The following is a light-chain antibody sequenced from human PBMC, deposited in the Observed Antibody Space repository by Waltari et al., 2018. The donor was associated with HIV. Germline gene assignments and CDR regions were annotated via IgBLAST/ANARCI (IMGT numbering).Light chain of an antibody. V-gene: IGLV1-47*01. CDR1: RSHIGRYY. CDR2: RND. CDR3: AVWDDKLGAWL. J-gene: IGLJ3*02. Sequence: QSVFSQPPSAPGTPGQRVTISRSGGRSHIGRYYVYRYQQFSGLAPKLVIFRNDQRPPEVHDRFTGSKSGTSASLIITGLQSEDESDYYCAVWDDKLGAWLFGGGTRVTV.